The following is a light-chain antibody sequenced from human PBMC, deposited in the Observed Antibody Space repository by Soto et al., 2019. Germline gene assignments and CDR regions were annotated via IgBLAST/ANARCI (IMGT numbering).Light chain of an antibody. Sequence: EIVLTQSPGTLSLSPGERATLSCRAIQSVSSNYLAWYQQKRGQAPRLLIYGASSRATGIPTRFSGSGSGTDFTLTISRLEPEDFAVDYCQQYDTSPRTFGQGTKVEI. CDR1: QSVSSNY. V-gene: IGKV3-20*01. CDR3: QQYDTSPRT. CDR2: GAS. J-gene: IGKJ1*01.